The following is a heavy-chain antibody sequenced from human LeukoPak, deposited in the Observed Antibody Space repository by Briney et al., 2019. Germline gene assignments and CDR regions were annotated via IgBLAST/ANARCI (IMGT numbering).Heavy chain of an antibody. CDR1: EFSFTGYW. CDR2: IGQDGGEK. Sequence: GGSLRLSCGAAEFSFTGYWMSGVRQAPGKGLGWVANIGQDGGEKNYVDSVMGRFTISRDNAKNSLFLQMNSLRAEDTAMYYCAREKRRVRLHSFFDYWGRGTLVTVSS. D-gene: IGHD6-25*01. J-gene: IGHJ4*02. V-gene: IGHV3-7*01. CDR3: AREKRRVRLHSFFDY.